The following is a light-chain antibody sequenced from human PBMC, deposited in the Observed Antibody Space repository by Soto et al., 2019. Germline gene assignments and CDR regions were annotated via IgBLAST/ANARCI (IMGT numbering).Light chain of an antibody. CDR1: QSVSSSY. J-gene: IGKJ1*01. CDR3: QQYGSSPRT. V-gene: IGKV3-20*01. Sequence: EIALTHSPTTLSLSPGHRDTLYCTASQSVSSSYLAWYQQKPGQAPRLLIYGASSRATGIPDRFSGSGSGTDFTLTISRLEPEDFAVYYCQQYGSSPRTFGQGTKVDIK. CDR2: GAS.